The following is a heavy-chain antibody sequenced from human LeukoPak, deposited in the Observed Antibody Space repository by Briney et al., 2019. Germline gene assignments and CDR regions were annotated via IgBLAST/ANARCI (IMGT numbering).Heavy chain of an antibody. D-gene: IGHD6-13*01. CDR3: ASSPTFAGLYYFDY. V-gene: IGHV4-59*01. CDR2: IYYSGST. J-gene: IGHJ4*02. CDR1: GGSISSYY. Sequence: SETLPLTCTVSGGSISSYYWSWIRQPPGKGLEWIGYIYYSGSTNYNPSLKSRVTISVDTSKNQFSLKLSSVTAADTAVYYCASSPTFAGLYYFDYWGQGTLVTVSS.